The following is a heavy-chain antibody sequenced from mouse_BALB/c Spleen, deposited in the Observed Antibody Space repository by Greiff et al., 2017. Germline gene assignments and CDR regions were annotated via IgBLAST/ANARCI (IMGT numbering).Heavy chain of an antibody. D-gene: IGHD2-4*01. CDR3: ARVGDYGDY. V-gene: IGHV1-54*01. Sequence: QVQLKESGAELVRPGTSVKVSCKASGYAFTNYLIEWVKQRPGQGLEWIGVINPGSGGTNYNEKFKGKATLTADKSSSTAYMQLSSLTSDDSAVYFCARVGDYGDYWGQGTTLTVSS. CDR1: GYAFTNYL. CDR2: INPGSGGT. J-gene: IGHJ2*01.